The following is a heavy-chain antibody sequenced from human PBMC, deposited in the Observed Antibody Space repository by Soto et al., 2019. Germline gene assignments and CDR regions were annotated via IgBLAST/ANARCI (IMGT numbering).Heavy chain of an antibody. CDR1: GYTFTSYG. CDR2: ISTYNGNI. Sequence: QVQLVQSGAEVKKPGASVKVSCKASGYTFTSYGISWLRQAPGQGLEWMGWISTYNGNIKSAQKLQGRVTMTTDTSTSTAYMELRSLRSDDTAVYYCTIGLSIFLIDYWGEGTLVTVSS. D-gene: IGHD3-9*01. J-gene: IGHJ4*02. V-gene: IGHV1-18*01. CDR3: TIGLSIFLIDY.